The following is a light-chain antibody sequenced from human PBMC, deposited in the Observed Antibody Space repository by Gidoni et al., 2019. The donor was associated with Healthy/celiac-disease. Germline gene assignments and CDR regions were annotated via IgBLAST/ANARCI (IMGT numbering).Light chain of an antibody. Sequence: EVVLTQSPGTLSLSPGDRATLSCRASQSVSSSYLAWYQQKPGQAPRLLIYGASSRPTGIPDRFSGSGSGTDFTLTISRLEPEDFAVYYCQQYGSSLHTFGQGTKLEIK. CDR1: QSVSSSY. CDR3: QQYGSSLHT. J-gene: IGKJ2*01. CDR2: GAS. V-gene: IGKV3-20*01.